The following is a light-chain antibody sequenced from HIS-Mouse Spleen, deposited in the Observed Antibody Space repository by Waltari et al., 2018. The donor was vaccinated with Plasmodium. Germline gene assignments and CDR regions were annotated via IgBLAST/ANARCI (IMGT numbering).Light chain of an antibody. CDR1: KLGDNY. V-gene: IGLV3-1*01. J-gene: IGLJ2*01. Sequence: SYELTQPPSVSVSPGQTASITCHGDKLGDNYSCWYQQKPGQSTMMVIYQDSKRPSGIPERFSGSNSGNTATLTISGTQAMDEADYYCQAWDSSTVVFGGGTKLTVL. CDR3: QAWDSSTVV. CDR2: QDS.